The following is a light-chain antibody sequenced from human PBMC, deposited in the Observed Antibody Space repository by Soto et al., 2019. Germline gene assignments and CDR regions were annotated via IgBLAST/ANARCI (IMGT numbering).Light chain of an antibody. CDR3: HQYENIPWT. V-gene: IGKV1-33*01. Sequence: DIQMTQSPSSLSASVGDRVTITCQASQDIRRSLNWYQQKPGKAPNLLIYDASKLEIGVPSRFSGSGSGALFALTISSLQPEYFATYYCHQYENIPWTFGQGTRVETK. J-gene: IGKJ1*01. CDR1: QDIRRS. CDR2: DAS.